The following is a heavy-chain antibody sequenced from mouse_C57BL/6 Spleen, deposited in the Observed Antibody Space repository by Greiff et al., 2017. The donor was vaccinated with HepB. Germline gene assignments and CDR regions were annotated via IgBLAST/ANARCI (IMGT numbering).Heavy chain of an antibody. CDR3: ARGITTVGPWFAY. CDR2: IYPGDGDT. J-gene: IGHJ3*01. D-gene: IGHD1-1*01. V-gene: IGHV1-80*01. CDR1: GYAFSSYW. Sequence: QVQLKQSGAELVTPGASVTISCKASGYAFSSYWMNWVKQRPGTGLEWIGQIYPGDGDTNYNGKFKGKATLTADKSSSPAYMQLSRLTSEDSAVYFCARGITTVGPWFAYWGQGTLVTVAA.